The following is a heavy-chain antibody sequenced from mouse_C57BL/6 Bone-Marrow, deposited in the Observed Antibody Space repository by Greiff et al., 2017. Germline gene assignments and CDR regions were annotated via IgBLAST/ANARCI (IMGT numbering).Heavy chain of an antibody. Sequence: EVKLVESGGDLVKPGGSLKLSCAASGFTFSSYGMSWVRQTPDKRLEWVATISSGGSYTYSQDRVKGRFTISRDNAKNTLYLQMSSLKSEDTAMYYCEKRAYYDYDEAMDYWGQGTSVTVAS. CDR2: ISSGGSYT. CDR3: EKRAYYDYDEAMDY. V-gene: IGHV5-6*02. D-gene: IGHD2-4*01. J-gene: IGHJ4*01. CDR1: GFTFSSYG.